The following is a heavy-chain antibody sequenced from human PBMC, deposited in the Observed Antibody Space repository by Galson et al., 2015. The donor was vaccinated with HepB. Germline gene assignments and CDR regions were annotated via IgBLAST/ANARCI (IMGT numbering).Heavy chain of an antibody. V-gene: IGHV1-69*01. CDR3: ARLPEYDFGTHYYYYMDV. CDR2: IIPIFGTA. D-gene: IGHD3-3*01. CDR1: GGTFSSYA. J-gene: IGHJ6*03. Sequence: SCKASGGTFSSYAISWVRQAPGQGLEWMGGIIPIFGTANYAQKFQGRVTITADESTSTAYMELSSLRSEDTAVYYCARLPEYDFGTHYYYYMDVWGKGTTVTVSS.